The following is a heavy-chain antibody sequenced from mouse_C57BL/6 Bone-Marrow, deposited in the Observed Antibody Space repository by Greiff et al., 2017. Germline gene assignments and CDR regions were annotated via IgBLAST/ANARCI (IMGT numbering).Heavy chain of an antibody. CDR3: ARSTYSNYRYYYAMDY. V-gene: IGHV1-72*01. CDR2: IDPNSGAT. CDR1: GYTFTSYW. J-gene: IGHJ4*01. D-gene: IGHD2-5*01. Sequence: QVQLQQPGAELVKPGASVKLSCKASGYTFTSYWMHWVKQRPGRGLEWIGRIDPNSGATKYNEKFKSKATLTVDKPSSTAYMQLSSLTSEDSAVYYCARSTYSNYRYYYAMDYWGQGTSVTVSS.